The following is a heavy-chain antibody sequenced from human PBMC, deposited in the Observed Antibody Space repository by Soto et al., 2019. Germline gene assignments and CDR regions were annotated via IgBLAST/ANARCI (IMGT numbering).Heavy chain of an antibody. CDR3: ARLATSNCGGDCYSPYYYYGMDV. J-gene: IGHJ6*02. CDR1: GGSISSSSYY. Sequence: SETLSLTCTVSGGSISSSSYYWGWIRQPPGKGLEWIGSIYYSGSTYYNPSLKSRVTISVDTSKNQFSLKLSSVTAADTAVYYCARLATSNCGGDCYSPYYYYGMDVWGQGTTVTVSS. D-gene: IGHD2-21*02. V-gene: IGHV4-39*01. CDR2: IYYSGST.